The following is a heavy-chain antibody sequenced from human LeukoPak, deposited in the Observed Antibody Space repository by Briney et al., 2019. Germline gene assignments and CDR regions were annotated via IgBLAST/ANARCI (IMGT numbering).Heavy chain of an antibody. D-gene: IGHD2-2*02. CDR2: IWYDGSNK. CDR3: ARAGSNQLLYFEDYYYGMDV. Sequence: GGSLRLSCAASGFTFSSYGMHWVRQAPGKGPEWVAVIWYDGSNKYYADSVKGRFTISRANSKNTLYLQMNSLRAEDTAVYYCARAGSNQLLYFEDYYYGMDVWGQGTTVTVSS. CDR1: GFTFSSYG. J-gene: IGHJ6*02. V-gene: IGHV3-33*01.